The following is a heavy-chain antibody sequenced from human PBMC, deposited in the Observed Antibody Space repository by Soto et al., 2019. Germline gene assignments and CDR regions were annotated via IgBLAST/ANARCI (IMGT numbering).Heavy chain of an antibody. Sequence: QVQLVESGGGVVQPGRSLRLSCAASGFTFSSYAMHWVRQAPGKGLERVAVIWYDGSKKYYADSVKGRFTISRDNSKNTLYLQMNSLRAEDTAVYYCARKGSIAAAGYWWFDPWGQGTLVTVSS. CDR1: GFTFSSYA. J-gene: IGHJ5*02. CDR2: IWYDGSKK. V-gene: IGHV3-33*01. D-gene: IGHD6-13*01. CDR3: ARKGSIAAAGYWWFDP.